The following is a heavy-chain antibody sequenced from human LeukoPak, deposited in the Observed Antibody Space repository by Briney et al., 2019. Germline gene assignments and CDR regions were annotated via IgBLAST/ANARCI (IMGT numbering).Heavy chain of an antibody. J-gene: IGHJ4*02. Sequence: GGSLRLSCAASGFTFSSYAMLWVRQAPGQGLEWVAVISYNGSNKKYADSVKGRFTISTDNSKNTLYLQMNSLRAEDTAVYDCAKEGGASRFDYWGQGTLVTVSS. CDR1: GFTFSSYA. CDR3: AKEGGASRFDY. V-gene: IGHV3-30*04. D-gene: IGHD5-12*01. CDR2: ISYNGSNK.